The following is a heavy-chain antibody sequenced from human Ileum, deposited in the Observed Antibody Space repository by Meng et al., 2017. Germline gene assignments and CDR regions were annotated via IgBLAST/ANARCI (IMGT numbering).Heavy chain of an antibody. J-gene: IGHJ4*02. Sequence: QVQLQESCPGLVKPSQTLSLPCTVSGGSISIGGYYWSWIRQHPGKGLEWIGYIYYSGTTYYNPSLKSRVTISVDTSKNQFSLKLSSVTAADTAVYYCAREPPAAAGTGADYWGQGTLVTVSS. CDR1: GGSISIGGYY. D-gene: IGHD6-13*01. V-gene: IGHV4-31*03. CDR3: AREPPAAAGTGADY. CDR2: IYYSGTT.